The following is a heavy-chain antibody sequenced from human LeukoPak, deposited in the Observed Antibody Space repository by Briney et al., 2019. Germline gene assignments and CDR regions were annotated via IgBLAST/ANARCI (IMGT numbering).Heavy chain of an antibody. CDR3: AKGYSGYDWRSVFDY. D-gene: IGHD5-12*01. CDR1: GFTFGDYA. J-gene: IGHJ4*02. Sequence: PGGSLRLSCTASGFTFGDYAMSWVRQAPGKGLEWVSAISGSGGSTHYADSVKGRFTISRDNSKNTLYLQMNSLRAEDTAVYYCAKGYSGYDWRSVFDYWGQGTLVTVSS. V-gene: IGHV3-23*01. CDR2: ISGSGGST.